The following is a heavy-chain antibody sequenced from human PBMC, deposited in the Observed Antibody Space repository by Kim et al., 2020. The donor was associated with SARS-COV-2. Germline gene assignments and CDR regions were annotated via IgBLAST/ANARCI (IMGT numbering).Heavy chain of an antibody. CDR1: WFTFSGST. CDR3: TRVNPIAGGWYDAFD. D-gene: IGHD6-19*01. V-gene: IGHV3-73*01. CDR2: IRSKANSYAT. J-gene: IGHJ3*02. Sequence: GGSLRLSCAAFWFTFSGSTLHWVRQASGKGLEWVGRIRSKANSYATAYAASVKGRFTISRDDSKNTAYLQMNSLKTEDTAVYYCTRVNPIAGGWYDAFD.